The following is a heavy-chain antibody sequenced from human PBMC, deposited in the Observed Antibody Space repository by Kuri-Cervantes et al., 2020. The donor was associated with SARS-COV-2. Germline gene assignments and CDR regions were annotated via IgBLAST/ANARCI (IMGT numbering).Heavy chain of an antibody. CDR1: GGSISSSSYY. CDR2: IYYSGST. CDR3: ASSRRIAAAAHYYYYYMDV. J-gene: IGHJ6*03. V-gene: IGHV4-39*01. Sequence: GSLRLSCTVSGGSISSSSYYWGWIRQPPGKGLEWIGSIYYSGSTYYNPSLKSRVTISVDTSKNQFSLKLSSVTAADTAVYYSASSRRIAAAAHYYYYYMDVWGKGTTVTVSS. D-gene: IGHD6-13*01.